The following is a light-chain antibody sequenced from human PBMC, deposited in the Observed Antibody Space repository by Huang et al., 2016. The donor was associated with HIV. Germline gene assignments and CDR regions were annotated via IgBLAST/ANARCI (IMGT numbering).Light chain of an antibody. CDR1: QSIGNS. V-gene: IGKV6-21*02. Sequence: DIVLTQSPVFQSVTPKEKVTITCRASQSIGNSLHWYQQKPGQSPSLLIKYASQSSSGVPSRFSGSGFGTDFTLTINSLESEDAATYYCHQSRSFPYTFGQGTRLEIK. CDR2: YAS. CDR3: HQSRSFPYT. J-gene: IGKJ2*01.